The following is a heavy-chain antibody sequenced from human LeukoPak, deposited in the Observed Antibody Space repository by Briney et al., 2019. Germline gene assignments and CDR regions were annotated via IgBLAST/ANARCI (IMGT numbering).Heavy chain of an antibody. CDR2: ISSSGSTI. Sequence: KPGGSLRLSCAASGFTFSDYYMSWIRQAPGKGLEWVSYISSSGSTIYYADSVKGRFTISRGNAKNSLYLQMNSLRAEDTAVYYCARAKEYIAAIPGAFDIWGQGTMVTVSS. J-gene: IGHJ3*02. CDR1: GFTFSDYY. CDR3: ARAKEYIAAIPGAFDI. D-gene: IGHD6-13*01. V-gene: IGHV3-11*01.